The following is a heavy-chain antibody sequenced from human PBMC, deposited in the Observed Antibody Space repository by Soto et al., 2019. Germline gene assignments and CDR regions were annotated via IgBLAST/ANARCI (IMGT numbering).Heavy chain of an antibody. D-gene: IGHD6-13*01. J-gene: IGHJ4*02. CDR3: ARDQGSHPGD. Sequence: QVQLPETGPDLVRHSGTVSLTCAVSGLSISSDNWWSWGRQPPGKGLEWIGEIHHSGSTNDNPSPKSRVTMSVVPSTALFSLTLNSVTAADTAFDYCARDQGSHPGDWGQGPLVSVS. V-gene: IGHV4-4*02. CDR1: GLSISSDNW. CDR2: IHHSGST.